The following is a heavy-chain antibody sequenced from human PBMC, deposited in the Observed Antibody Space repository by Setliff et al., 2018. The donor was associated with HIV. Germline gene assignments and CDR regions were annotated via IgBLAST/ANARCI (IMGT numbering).Heavy chain of an antibody. CDR2: ISSTSTYI. J-gene: IGHJ4*02. Sequence: GGSLRLSCAASGFTFSSYNMNWVRQAPGKGLEWVSSISSTSTYIYYVDSVKGRFTISRDNAKNSLYLQMNSLGVEDTAIYFCVKGSYSSGRYDNYLDYWGQGALVTVSS. D-gene: IGHD3-22*01. CDR3: VKGSYSSGRYDNYLDY. V-gene: IGHV3-21*01. CDR1: GFTFSSYN.